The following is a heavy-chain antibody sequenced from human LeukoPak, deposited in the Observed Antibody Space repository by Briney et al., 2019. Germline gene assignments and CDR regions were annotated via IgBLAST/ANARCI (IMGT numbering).Heavy chain of an antibody. CDR3: AKSRDYYGSGSPDY. Sequence: GGSLRLSCAASGFTFSSYGMGWVRQAPGKGLEWVSAISGSGGSTYYADSVKGRFTISRDNSKNTLYLQMNSLRAEDTAVYYCAKSRDYYGSGSPDYWGQGTLVTVSS. D-gene: IGHD3-10*01. J-gene: IGHJ4*02. CDR2: ISGSGGST. V-gene: IGHV3-23*01. CDR1: GFTFSSYG.